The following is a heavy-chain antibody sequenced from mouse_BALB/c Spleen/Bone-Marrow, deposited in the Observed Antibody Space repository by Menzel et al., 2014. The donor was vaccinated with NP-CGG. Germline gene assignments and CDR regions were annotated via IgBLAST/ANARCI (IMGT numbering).Heavy chain of an antibody. D-gene: IGHD1-1*01. CDR2: IDPANGNT. Sequence: VQLQQSGAELVKPGASVKLSYTASGFNIKDTYIHWVKQRPEQGLEWIGGIDPANGNTKYVPKFQGKATITAYTSSNTAYLQLSSLTSEDTAVYYCARDYGRTAWFAYWGQGTLVTVSA. J-gene: IGHJ3*01. CDR3: ARDYGRTAWFAY. V-gene: IGHV14-3*02. CDR1: GFNIKDTY.